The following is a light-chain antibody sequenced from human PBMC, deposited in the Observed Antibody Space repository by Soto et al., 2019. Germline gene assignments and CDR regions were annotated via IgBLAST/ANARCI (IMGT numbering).Light chain of an antibody. CDR2: GAS. J-gene: IGKJ3*01. Sequence: DIQMTQSPSTLSASVGDRVTITCRASQSISTWLAWYQQKPGKAPKVLIYGASSLESGVPSRFSGGGSGTVSALIISSLQPDDLASYYCRQYENSLTFGPGTKVDIK. CDR3: RQYENSLT. CDR1: QSISTW. V-gene: IGKV1-5*01.